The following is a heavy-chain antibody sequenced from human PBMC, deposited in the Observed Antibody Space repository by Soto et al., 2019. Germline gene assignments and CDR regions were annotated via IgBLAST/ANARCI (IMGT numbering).Heavy chain of an antibody. J-gene: IGHJ4*02. CDR3: AREKNSGYYRTVDY. Sequence: QVQRVASGGGGVQPGRSLSLSCAASGFTLSRHGLHWVRQAPGKGLEWVAVVTHDGTERHYPDSVKGRFTITRDISKNTFYLQMNSLRVEDTAMYYCAREKNSGYYRTVDYWGQGTLVTVSS. V-gene: IGHV3-30*03. CDR1: GFTLSRHG. CDR2: VTHDGTER. D-gene: IGHD3-10*01.